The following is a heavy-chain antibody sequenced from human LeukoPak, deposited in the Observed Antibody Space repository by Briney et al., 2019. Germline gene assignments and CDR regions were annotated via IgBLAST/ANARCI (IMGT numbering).Heavy chain of an antibody. V-gene: IGHV3-53*04. CDR1: GFTVSSNY. Sequence: GGSLRLSCAASGFTVSSNYMSWVRQAPGKGLEWVSVIYSGGSTYYADSVKGRFTISRHNSKNTLYLQMNSLRAEDTAVYYCARDPQFGPAAIDWFDPWGQGTLVTVSS. J-gene: IGHJ5*02. D-gene: IGHD2-2*01. CDR3: ARDPQFGPAAIDWFDP. CDR2: IYSGGST.